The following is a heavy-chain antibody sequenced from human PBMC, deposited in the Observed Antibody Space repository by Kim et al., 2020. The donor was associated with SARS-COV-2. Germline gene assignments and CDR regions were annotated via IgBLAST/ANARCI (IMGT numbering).Heavy chain of an antibody. CDR2: IYYSGST. V-gene: IGHV4-59*08. J-gene: IGHJ4*01. D-gene: IGHD6-19*01. CDR1: GGSISSYY. Sequence: SETLSLTCTVSGGSISSYYWSWIRQPPGKGLEWIGYIYYSGSTNYNPSLQSRVTISVDTSKNQFSLKLSSVTAAYTAVYYCASHATYSSGWFKGNDYFD. CDR3: ASHATYSSGWFKGNDYFD.